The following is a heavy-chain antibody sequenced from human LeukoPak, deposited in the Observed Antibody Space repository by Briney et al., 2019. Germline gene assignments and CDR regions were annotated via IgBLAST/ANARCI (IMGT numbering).Heavy chain of an antibody. D-gene: IGHD1-26*01. J-gene: IGHJ4*02. CDR1: GDSISSSSYY. Sequence: SETLSLTCTVSGDSISSSSYYWGWIRQPPGKGLEWIGSIYYSGSTYYNPSLKSRVTISVDTSKNQFSLKLRSVTAADTAVYYCARVGATPLFDYWGQGTLVTVSS. CDR2: IYYSGST. CDR3: ARVGATPLFDY. V-gene: IGHV4-39*07.